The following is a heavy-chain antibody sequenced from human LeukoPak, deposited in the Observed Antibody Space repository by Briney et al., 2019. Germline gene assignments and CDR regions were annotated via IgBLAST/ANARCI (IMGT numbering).Heavy chain of an antibody. D-gene: IGHD2-15*01. Sequence: GGSLRLSCAASGFTFSSYGMHWVRRVPGKGLEWVAIVWYDGSNKYYADSVKGRFTISRDNSKNTLFLQMTSLRVEDTAIYYCASQGDITSGYYDMDVWGQGTTVTVSS. CDR3: ASQGDITSGYYDMDV. J-gene: IGHJ6*02. CDR1: GFTFSSYG. V-gene: IGHV3-33*01. CDR2: VWYDGSNK.